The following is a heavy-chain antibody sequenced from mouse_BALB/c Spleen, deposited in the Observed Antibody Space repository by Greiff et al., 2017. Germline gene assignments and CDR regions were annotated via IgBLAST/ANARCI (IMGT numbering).Heavy chain of an antibody. Sequence: QVQLQESGAELAKPGASVKMSCKASGYTFTSYWMHWVKQRPGQGLEWIGYINPSTGYTEYNQKFKDKATLTADKSSSTAYMQLSSLTSEDSAVYYCARWCYGSSDYWGQGTTLTVSS. J-gene: IGHJ2*01. D-gene: IGHD1-1*01. CDR2: INPSTGYT. V-gene: IGHV1-7*01. CDR1: GYTFTSYW. CDR3: ARWCYGSSDY.